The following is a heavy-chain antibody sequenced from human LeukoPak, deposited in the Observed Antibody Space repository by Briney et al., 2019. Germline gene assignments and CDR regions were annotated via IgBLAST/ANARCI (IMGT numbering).Heavy chain of an antibody. Sequence: SDTLSLTCAVYGGSFSGYYWSWIRQPPAKGLEWIGEINHSGSTNYNPPLNRRVTISVDTSKNQFSLKLSSVTAADTAVYYGARALVIFEFTFDYWGQGTLVTGSS. D-gene: IGHD2/OR15-2a*01. CDR1: GGSFSGYY. V-gene: IGHV4-34*01. CDR3: ARALVIFEFTFDY. CDR2: INHSGST. J-gene: IGHJ4*02.